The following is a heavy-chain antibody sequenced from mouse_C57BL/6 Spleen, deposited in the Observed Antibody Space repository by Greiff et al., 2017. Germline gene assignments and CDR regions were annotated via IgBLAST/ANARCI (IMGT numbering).Heavy chain of an antibody. CDR3: AREVYDGYYDYYAMDY. CDR1: GYSITSGYY. CDR2: ISYDGSN. J-gene: IGHJ4*01. V-gene: IGHV3-6*01. Sequence: EVKLQESGPGLVKPSQSLSLTCSVTGYSITSGYYWNWIRQFPGNKLEWMGYISYDGSNKYNPSLKNRISITRDTSKNQFFLKLNSLTTEDTATYDCAREVYDGYYDYYAMDYWGQGTSVTVSS. D-gene: IGHD2-3*01.